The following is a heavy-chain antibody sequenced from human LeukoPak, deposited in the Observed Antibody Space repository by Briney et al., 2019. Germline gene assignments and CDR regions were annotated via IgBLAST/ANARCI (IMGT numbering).Heavy chain of an antibody. CDR1: GFTFSSYA. J-gene: IGHJ6*03. V-gene: IGHV3-23*01. CDR2: ISGSGGST. D-gene: IGHD5-18*01. CDR3: AKGRRGYSYGYPYYYYYYYMDV. Sequence: GGSLRRSCAASGFTFSSYAMSWVRQAPGKGLEWVSAISGSGGSTYYADSVKGRFTISRDNSKNTLYLQMNSLRAEDTAVYYCAKGRRGYSYGYPYYYYYYYMDVWGKGTTVTVSS.